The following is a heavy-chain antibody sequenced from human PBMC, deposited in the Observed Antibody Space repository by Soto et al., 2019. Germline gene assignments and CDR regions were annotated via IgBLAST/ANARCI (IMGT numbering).Heavy chain of an antibody. Sequence: QVQLVQSGAEVKKPGASVKVSGKASGYTLTSYGISWERQAPGQGIEWMGWISDYNGNTNYAQKLQGRGTMTTDTSTSTAYMELRSLRSDDTAVYYCARVGSLGYCSGGSCDAAYAFDIWGQGTMVTVSS. V-gene: IGHV1-18*01. CDR1: GYTLTSYG. CDR3: ARVGSLGYCSGGSCDAAYAFDI. J-gene: IGHJ3*02. CDR2: ISDYNGNT. D-gene: IGHD2-15*01.